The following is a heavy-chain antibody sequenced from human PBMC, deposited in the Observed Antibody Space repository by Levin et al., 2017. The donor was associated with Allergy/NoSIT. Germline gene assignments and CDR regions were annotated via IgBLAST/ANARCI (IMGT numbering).Heavy chain of an antibody. CDR1: GFTFSSYG. J-gene: IGHJ3*02. CDR3: ARSGSIVVVRFAAFDI. Sequence: GGSLRLSCAASGFTFSSYGMHWVRQAPGKGLEWVAVIWYDGSNKYYADSVKGRFTISRDNSKNTLYLQMNSLRAEDTAVYYCARSGSIVVVRFAAFDIWGQGTMVTVSS. D-gene: IGHD3-22*01. CDR2: IWYDGSNK. V-gene: IGHV3-33*01.